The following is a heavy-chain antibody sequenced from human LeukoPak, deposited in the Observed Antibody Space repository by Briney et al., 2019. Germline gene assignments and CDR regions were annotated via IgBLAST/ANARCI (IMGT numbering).Heavy chain of an antibody. V-gene: IGHV1-2*02. Sequence: GASVKVSCKASGYTFTGYYMHWVRQAPGQGLEWMGWINPNSGGTNYAQKFQGRVTMTRDTSISTAYMELSRLRSEDTAVYFCARGSENHFDSSGPIGVWGQGTLVTVSS. J-gene: IGHJ4*02. D-gene: IGHD6-19*01. CDR2: INPNSGGT. CDR1: GYTFTGYY. CDR3: ARGSENHFDSSGPIGV.